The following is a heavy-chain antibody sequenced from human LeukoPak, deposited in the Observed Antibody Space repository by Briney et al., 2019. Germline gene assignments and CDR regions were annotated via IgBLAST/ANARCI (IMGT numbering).Heavy chain of an antibody. V-gene: IGHV1-2*02. CDR2: IDPNTGDS. CDR1: EYTFTGYY. D-gene: IGHD1-7*01. J-gene: IGHJ5*02. Sequence: ASVKVSCKASEYTFTGYYIHWVRQAPGQGLEWMGWIDPNTGDSNYVQKFQGRVTMTRDTSISTAYMELSRLRSDDTAVYYCARDRAGTTSTGPFDPWGQGTLVTVSS. CDR3: ARDRAGTTSTGPFDP.